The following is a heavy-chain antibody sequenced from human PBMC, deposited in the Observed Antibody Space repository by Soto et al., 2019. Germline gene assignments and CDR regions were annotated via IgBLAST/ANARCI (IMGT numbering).Heavy chain of an antibody. J-gene: IGHJ4*02. D-gene: IGHD3-22*01. Sequence: QVQLVQSGAEVKKPGSSVKVSCKASGGTFSSYTISWVRQAPGQGLEWMGRIIPILGIANYAQKFQGRVTITADKSTSTAHRELSSLGTEDTAAYYCAREPRHSSGPEPDYRGQGTLVTVSS. CDR3: AREPRHSSGPEPDY. V-gene: IGHV1-69*08. CDR2: IIPILGIA. CDR1: GGTFSSYT.